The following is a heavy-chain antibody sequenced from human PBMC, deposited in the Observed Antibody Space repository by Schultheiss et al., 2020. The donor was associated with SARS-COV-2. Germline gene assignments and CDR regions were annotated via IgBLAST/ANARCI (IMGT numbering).Heavy chain of an antibody. CDR2: IYYSGST. V-gene: IGHV4-34*01. J-gene: IGHJ5*02. Sequence: ETLSLTCAVYGGSFSGYYWSWIRQHPGKGLEWIGYIYYSGSTNYNPSLKSRVTISVDTSKNQFSLKLTSVTAADTAVYYCARRLAECSSTTCQDTWFDPWGQGTLVTVSS. CDR1: GGSFSGYY. D-gene: IGHD2-2*01. CDR3: ARRLAECSSTTCQDTWFDP.